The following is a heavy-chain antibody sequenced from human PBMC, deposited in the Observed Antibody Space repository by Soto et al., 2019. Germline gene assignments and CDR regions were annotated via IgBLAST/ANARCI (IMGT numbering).Heavy chain of an antibody. Sequence: EVQLVESGGGLVKPGGSLRLSCAASGFTFSSYSMNWVRQAPGKGLEWVSSISSSSSYIYYADSVKGRFTISRDNAKNSLYLQMNSLRAEDTAVYYCARDLPGDSSSSIGPVDYWGQGTLVTVSS. CDR1: GFTFSSYS. CDR2: ISSSSSYI. V-gene: IGHV3-21*01. J-gene: IGHJ4*02. D-gene: IGHD6-6*01. CDR3: ARDLPGDSSSSIGPVDY.